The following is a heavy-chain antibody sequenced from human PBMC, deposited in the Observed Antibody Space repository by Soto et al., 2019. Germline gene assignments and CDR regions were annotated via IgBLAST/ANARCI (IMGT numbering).Heavy chain of an antibody. D-gene: IGHD1-26*01. CDR1: GGTFSSYS. Sequence: QVQLVQSGAEVKTPGSSVKVSCKASGGTFSSYSINWVRQAPGQGLEWMGEIIPIFGTATYAQKFQGRVTITADEATSAAYMELSSLRSEDTAVYYCARDGGRHCGGSDYWGQGTLVTVSS. J-gene: IGHJ4*02. CDR3: ARDGGRHCGGSDY. CDR2: IIPIFGTA. V-gene: IGHV1-69*01.